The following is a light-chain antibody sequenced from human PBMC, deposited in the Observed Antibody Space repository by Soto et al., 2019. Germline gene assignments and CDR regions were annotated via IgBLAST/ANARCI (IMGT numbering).Light chain of an antibody. CDR3: HQNGSSALT. CDR2: GAS. V-gene: IGKV3-20*01. CDR1: QNVRSNE. Sequence: EIVLTQSPGTMSWSPGERATLSCRASQNVRSNELAWYQQKPGQAPRLLIYGASSRYTDIRDRFSGSGAGTDFTLTLSRLEPAYCAVYYCHQNGSSALTFGGGTKVEFK. J-gene: IGKJ4*01.